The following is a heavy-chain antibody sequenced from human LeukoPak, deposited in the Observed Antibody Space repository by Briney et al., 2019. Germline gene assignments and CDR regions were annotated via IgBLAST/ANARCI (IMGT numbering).Heavy chain of an antibody. Sequence: GGSLRLSCAASGFTLSSAWMHWVRQAPGKGLVWVSRINSDGSTTSYADSVKGRFTIPRDNAKNTLYLQMNSLRAEDTAVYYCARDLTGNVLDYWGQGTLVTISS. V-gene: IGHV3-74*01. CDR3: ARDLTGNVLDY. J-gene: IGHJ4*02. CDR1: GFTLSSAW. D-gene: IGHD3-10*01. CDR2: INSDGSTT.